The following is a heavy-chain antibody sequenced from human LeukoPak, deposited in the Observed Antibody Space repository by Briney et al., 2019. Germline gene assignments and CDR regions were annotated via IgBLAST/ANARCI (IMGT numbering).Heavy chain of an antibody. V-gene: IGHV4-30-2*01. CDR1: GGSFSGYS. J-gene: IGHJ4*02. D-gene: IGHD2-21*02. Sequence: SETLSLTCAVYGGSFSGYSWSWIRQPPGKGLEWIGYIYHSGSTYYNPSLKSRVTISVDRSKNQFSLKLSSVTAADTAVYYCASSVVVVTALAFDYWGQGTLVTVSS. CDR2: IYHSGST. CDR3: ASSVVVVTALAFDY.